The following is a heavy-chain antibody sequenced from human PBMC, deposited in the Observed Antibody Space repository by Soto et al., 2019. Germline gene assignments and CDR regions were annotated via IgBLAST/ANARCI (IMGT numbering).Heavy chain of an antibody. Sequence: GASVKVSCKASGYTFTSYGISWVRQAPGQGLEWMGWISAYNGNTNYAQKLQGRVTMTTDTSTSTAYMELRSLRSDDTAGDYCAGEGSYYDGSGSHRAHYYYGMDVWGQGTTVTVSS. CDR1: GYTFTSYG. D-gene: IGHD3-10*01. J-gene: IGHJ6*02. V-gene: IGHV1-18*01. CDR2: ISAYNGNT. CDR3: AGEGSYYDGSGSHRAHYYYGMDV.